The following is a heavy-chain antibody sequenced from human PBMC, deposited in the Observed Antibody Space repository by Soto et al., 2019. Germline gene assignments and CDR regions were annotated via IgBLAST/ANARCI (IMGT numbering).Heavy chain of an antibody. Sequence: PGGSLRLSCAASGFTFSSYGMHWVRQAPGKGLEWVAVISYDGSNKYYADSVKGRFTFSRDNSKNTLYLQMNSLRAEDTAVYYCAKVVTSYYYYYGMDVWGQGTTVTVSS. CDR1: GFTFSSYG. V-gene: IGHV3-30*18. J-gene: IGHJ6*02. CDR2: ISYDGSNK. CDR3: AKVVTSYYYYYGMDV.